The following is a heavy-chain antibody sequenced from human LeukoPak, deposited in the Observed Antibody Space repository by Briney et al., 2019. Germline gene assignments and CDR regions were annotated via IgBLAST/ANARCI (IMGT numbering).Heavy chain of an antibody. D-gene: IGHD1-26*01. Sequence: PGGSLRLSCAASGFTFSSYVMHWVRQAPGKGLEWVAVISYNGSNKYYADSVKGRFTISRDNSKNTLYLQMNSLRAEDTAVYYCAKGIVGATRSIPLDYWGQGTLVTVSS. CDR1: GFTFSSYV. J-gene: IGHJ4*02. CDR3: AKGIVGATRSIPLDY. CDR2: ISYNGSNK. V-gene: IGHV3-30*18.